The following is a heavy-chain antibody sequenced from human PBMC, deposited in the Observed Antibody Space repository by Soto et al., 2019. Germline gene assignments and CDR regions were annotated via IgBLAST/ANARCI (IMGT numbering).Heavy chain of an antibody. CDR3: ASGGQTIIPKD. J-gene: IGHJ4*02. D-gene: IGHD5-12*01. Sequence: QVQLQQWGAGLLKPSETLSLTCAVYGGSFSGYYWSWIRQPPGKGLDWIGEINHGGSTNYNPSLKSRVTISIDTSKNQFPLKLSSVTAADTAVYYCASGGQTIIPKDWGQGTLVTVSS. V-gene: IGHV4-34*02. CDR2: INHGGST. CDR1: GGSFSGYY.